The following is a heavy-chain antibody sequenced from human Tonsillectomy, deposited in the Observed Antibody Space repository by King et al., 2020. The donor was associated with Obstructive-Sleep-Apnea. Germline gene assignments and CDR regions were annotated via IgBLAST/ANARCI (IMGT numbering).Heavy chain of an antibody. CDR1: GFPFSKAW. Sequence: VQLVESGGGLVKPGGSLRLSCAASGFPFSKAWMSWVRQAPGKGLEWVGRIKSKNVGGTTDYAAPVKGRFTISRDDSKNTLYLQMNSLKTEDTAVYYCTTRSSEFDYWGQGTLVTVSS. CDR3: TTRSSEFDY. D-gene: IGHD6-19*01. CDR2: IKSKNVGGTT. J-gene: IGHJ4*02. V-gene: IGHV3-15*01.